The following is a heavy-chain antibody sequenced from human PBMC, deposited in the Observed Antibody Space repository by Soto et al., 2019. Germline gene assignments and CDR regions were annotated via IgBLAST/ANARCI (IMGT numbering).Heavy chain of an antibody. Sequence: SQTLSLTYTVSGGSISSSSYYWGWIRQPPGKGLEWIGSIYYSGSTYYNPSLKSRVTISVDTSKNQFSLKLSSVTAADTAVYYCASLDPSIAWGQGTLVTVSS. CDR2: IYYSGST. CDR1: GGSISSSSYY. J-gene: IGHJ5*02. CDR3: ASLDPSIA. V-gene: IGHV4-39*01.